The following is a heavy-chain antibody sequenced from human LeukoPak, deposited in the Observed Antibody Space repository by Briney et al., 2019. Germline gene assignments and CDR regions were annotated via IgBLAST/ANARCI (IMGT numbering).Heavy chain of an antibody. V-gene: IGHV1-69*13. D-gene: IGHD2-2*01. CDR1: GGTFSSYA. J-gene: IGHJ6*04. Sequence: ASVKVSCKASGGTFSSYAISWVRRAPGQGLEWMGGIIPIFGTANYAQKFQGRVTITADESTSTAYMELSSLRSEDTAVYYCARGSGVVVPAALGYYYYGMDVWGKGTTVTVSS. CDR2: IIPIFGTA. CDR3: ARGSGVVVPAALGYYYYGMDV.